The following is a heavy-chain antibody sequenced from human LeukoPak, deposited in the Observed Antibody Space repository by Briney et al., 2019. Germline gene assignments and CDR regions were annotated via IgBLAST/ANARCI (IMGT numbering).Heavy chain of an antibody. Sequence: GGSLRLSYAASGFTFSSYGMSWVRQAPGKGLEWVSAISGSGGSTYYADSVKGRFTISRDNSKNTPYLQMNSLRAEDTAVYYCANVKVPAAIYYMDVWGKGTTVTISS. CDR2: ISGSGGST. CDR1: GFTFSSYG. D-gene: IGHD2-2*01. CDR3: ANVKVPAAIYYMDV. J-gene: IGHJ6*03. V-gene: IGHV3-23*01.